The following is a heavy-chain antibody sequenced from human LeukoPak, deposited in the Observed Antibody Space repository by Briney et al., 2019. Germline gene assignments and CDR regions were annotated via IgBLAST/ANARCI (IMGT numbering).Heavy chain of an antibody. V-gene: IGHV1-58*01. CDR2: IVVGSGNT. Sequence: SVKVSCKASGFTFTSSAVQWGRQARGQRLEWIGWIVVGSGNTNYAQKFQERVTITRDMSTSTAYMELSSLRSEDTAVYYCAAPRGYYGSGSNYYYYMDVWGKGTTVTVSS. CDR3: AAPRGYYGSGSNYYYYMDV. J-gene: IGHJ6*03. D-gene: IGHD3-10*01. CDR1: GFTFTSSA.